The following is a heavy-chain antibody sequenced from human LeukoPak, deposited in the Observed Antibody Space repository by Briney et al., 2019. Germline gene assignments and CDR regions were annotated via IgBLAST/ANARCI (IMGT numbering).Heavy chain of an antibody. CDR2: ISGSDGTT. D-gene: IGHD6-19*01. J-gene: IGHJ4*02. CDR1: GFTFSSYA. V-gene: IGHV3-23*01. CDR3: AKDARRTFGLSSGLYRGSYYFDY. Sequence: SGGSLRLSCAASGFTFSSYAMCWVRQPPGKGLEWVSSISGSDGTTYYADSVKGRFTISRDNSKNTLYLQMNSLRAEDTAVYYCAKDARRTFGLSSGLYRGSYYFDYWGQGTLVTVSS.